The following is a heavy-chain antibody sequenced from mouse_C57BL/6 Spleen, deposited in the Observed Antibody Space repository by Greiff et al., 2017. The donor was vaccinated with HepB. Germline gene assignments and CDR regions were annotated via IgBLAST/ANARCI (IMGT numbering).Heavy chain of an antibody. V-gene: IGHV3-1*01. Sequence: EVKLEESGPGMVKPSQSLSLTCTVTGYSITSGYDWHWIRHFPGNKLEWMGYISYSGSTNYNQSLKSRISITHDTSKNHFFLKLNSVTTEDTATYYCGREDGNYGYFDVWGTGTTVTVPS. D-gene: IGHD2-3*01. CDR1: GYSITSGYD. CDR3: GREDGNYGYFDV. J-gene: IGHJ1*03. CDR2: ISYSGST.